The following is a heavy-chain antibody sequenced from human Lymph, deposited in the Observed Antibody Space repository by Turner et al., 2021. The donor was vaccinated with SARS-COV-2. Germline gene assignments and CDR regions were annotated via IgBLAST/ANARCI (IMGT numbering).Heavy chain of an antibody. V-gene: IGHV1-24*01. D-gene: IGHD2-15*01. CDR1: GYTLTELA. J-gene: IGHJ6*02. CDR3: ATVLCSGGSCYYYGMDV. CDR2: FDPEDGET. Sequence: QVQLVQSGAEVKKPGASMKVSCKVSGYTLTELAMHWVRQAPGKGRGWVGGFDPEDGETSYAQKFQGRVTMTEDTSTDTAYMELRSLRSEDTAVYYGATVLCSGGSCYYYGMDVWGQGTTVTVSS.